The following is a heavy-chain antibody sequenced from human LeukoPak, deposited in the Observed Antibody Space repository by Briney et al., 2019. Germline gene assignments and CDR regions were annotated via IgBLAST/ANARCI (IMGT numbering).Heavy chain of an antibody. J-gene: IGHJ6*03. CDR3: ARGESSSINYYYYMDV. Sequence: GGSLRLSCAASGFTFSRYWMSWVRQAPGKGLEWVANIKQDGSEKDYEDSVKGRFTISRDNAKNSLYLQMNSLRAEDTAVYYCARGESSSINYYYYMDVWGKGTTVTVSS. CDR1: GFTFSRYW. D-gene: IGHD6-6*01. V-gene: IGHV3-7*01. CDR2: IKQDGSEK.